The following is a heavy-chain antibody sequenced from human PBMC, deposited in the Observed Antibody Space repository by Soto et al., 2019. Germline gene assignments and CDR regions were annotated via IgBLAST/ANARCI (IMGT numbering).Heavy chain of an antibody. V-gene: IGHV4-59*08. CDR1: GGSISSISNHY. CDR3: ATQGFGVLHGLVDV. D-gene: IGHD2-8*01. Sequence: QVQLQESGPGLVKPSETLSLTCTVSGGSISSISNHYCSWIRQPPGKGLEWIGYISYSGYTSYNPSLKSRVSISVATSKNQVSLNLACVAAADTAVYYCATQGFGVLHGLVDVWGQGTTVTVSS. J-gene: IGHJ6*02. CDR2: ISYSGYT.